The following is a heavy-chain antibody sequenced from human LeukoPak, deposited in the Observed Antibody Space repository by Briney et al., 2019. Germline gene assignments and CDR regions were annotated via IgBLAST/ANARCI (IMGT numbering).Heavy chain of an antibody. CDR1: GGSISSYY. V-gene: IGHV4-59*12. Sequence: SETLSLTCTVSGGSISSYYWSWFRQPPGKGLEWIGYIYYSGSTNYNPSLKSRVTMSVDTSKNQFSLKLSSVTAADTAVYYCARDPYYYYMDVWGKGTTVTVSS. CDR2: IYYSGST. CDR3: ARDPYYYYMDV. J-gene: IGHJ6*03.